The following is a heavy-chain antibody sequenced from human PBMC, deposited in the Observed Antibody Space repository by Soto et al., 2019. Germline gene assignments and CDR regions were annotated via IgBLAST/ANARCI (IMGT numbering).Heavy chain of an antibody. D-gene: IGHD2-2*01. CDR1: GGSISSYY. V-gene: IGHV4-59*08. CDR2: IYYSGST. Sequence: SETLSLTCTGSGGSISSYYWSWIRQPPGKGLEWIGYIYYSGSTNYNPSLKSRVTISVDTSKNQFSLKLSSVTAADTAVYYCARRTPIYCSSTSCPTAWFDPWGQGTLVTVSS. CDR3: ARRTPIYCSSTSCPTAWFDP. J-gene: IGHJ5*02.